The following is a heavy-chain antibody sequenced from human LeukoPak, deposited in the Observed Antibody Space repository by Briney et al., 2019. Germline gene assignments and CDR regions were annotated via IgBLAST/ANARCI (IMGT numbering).Heavy chain of an antibody. Sequence: GGSLRLSCAASGFTFSSYAMHWVRQAPGKGLEWVAVISYNGSNKYYADSVKGRFTISRDNSKNTLYLQMNSLRAEDTAVYYCAKGYRVATPDYWGQGTLVTVSS. D-gene: IGHD5-12*01. CDR1: GFTFSSYA. CDR2: ISYNGSNK. J-gene: IGHJ4*02. CDR3: AKGYRVATPDY. V-gene: IGHV3-30*04.